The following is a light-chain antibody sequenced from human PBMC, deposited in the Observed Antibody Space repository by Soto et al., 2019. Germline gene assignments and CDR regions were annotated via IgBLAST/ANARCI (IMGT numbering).Light chain of an antibody. CDR1: QSISSY. CDR3: QQSYSTPYT. Sequence: DIQMTQSPSSLSASVGDRVTITCRASQSISSYLNWYQQKPGKAPKLLIYAASSLQTGVPSRFSGSGSGTDVTLPSSRLQPEDLATYYCQQSYSTPYTFGQGTKLEIK. CDR2: AAS. J-gene: IGKJ2*01. V-gene: IGKV1-39*01.